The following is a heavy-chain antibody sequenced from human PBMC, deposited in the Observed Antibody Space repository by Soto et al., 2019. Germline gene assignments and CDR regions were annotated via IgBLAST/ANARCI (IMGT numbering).Heavy chain of an antibody. V-gene: IGHV3-21*01. Sequence: GGSLRLSCAASGFTFSSYSMNWVRQAPGKGLEWVSSISSSSSYIYYADSVKGRFTISRDNAKNSLYLQMNSLRAEDTAVYYCARGSGSPDWFDPWGQGPLVTVSS. CDR3: ARGSGSPDWFDP. D-gene: IGHD3-10*01. J-gene: IGHJ5*02. CDR1: GFTFSSYS. CDR2: ISSSSSYI.